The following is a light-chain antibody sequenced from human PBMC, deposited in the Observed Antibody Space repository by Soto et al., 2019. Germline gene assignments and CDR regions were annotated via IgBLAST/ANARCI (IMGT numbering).Light chain of an antibody. CDR3: QVYGPSPPIT. CDR1: QSVSSSH. V-gene: IGKV3-20*01. Sequence: TVWKRSPGTLSLSPQIIATRSCRTIQSVSSSHLAWYQQKPGQAPRLLIYGASSRATGIPDRFSGSGSGTDFTLTISRLEPEDFAVYYCQVYGPSPPITFGQGTRLEIK. J-gene: IGKJ5*01. CDR2: GAS.